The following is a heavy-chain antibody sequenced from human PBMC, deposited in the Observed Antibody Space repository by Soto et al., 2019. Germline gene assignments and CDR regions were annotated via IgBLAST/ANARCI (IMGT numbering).Heavy chain of an antibody. J-gene: IGHJ6*02. Sequence: GASVKVSCKASGGIFGSYVFNWVRQAPGQGLEWMGWIIAVNGRPNYAQKFQGRVTITRDTPATTAHMELSSLRYEDTAVYYCARGVYGLDVWGQGTTVTVS. CDR1: GGIFGSYV. CDR3: ARGVYGLDV. V-gene: IGHV1-69*10. CDR2: IIAVNGRP.